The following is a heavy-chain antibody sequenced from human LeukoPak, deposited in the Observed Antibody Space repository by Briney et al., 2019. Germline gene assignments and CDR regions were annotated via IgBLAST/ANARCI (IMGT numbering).Heavy chain of an antibody. CDR2: IKQDGSEK. CDR1: GSTFSSYW. D-gene: IGHD5-12*01. Sequence: GGSLRLSCAASGSTFSSYWMSWVRQAPGKGLEWVANIKQDGSEKYYVDSVKGRFTISRDNAKNSLYLQMNSLRAEDTAVYYCARARPARRGYSGYGYYFDYWGQGTLVTVSS. J-gene: IGHJ4*02. CDR3: ARARPARRGYSGYGYYFDY. V-gene: IGHV3-7*03.